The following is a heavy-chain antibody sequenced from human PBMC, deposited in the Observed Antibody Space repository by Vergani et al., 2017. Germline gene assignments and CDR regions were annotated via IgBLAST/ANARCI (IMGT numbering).Heavy chain of an antibody. CDR2: IHHSGDT. V-gene: IGHV4-38-2*01. D-gene: IGHD3-10*02. Sequence: QVQLQQWGPGLLKPSETLTLTCDVSDSSIMTNPYWGWFRQSPGKGLEWIGCIHHSGDTHYNSSLKSRVSISIVSSSKFSLSLTSVTAADTAIYYCARHRCSGGFFPSSYFYGMDVGGHGTTVTVSS. CDR3: ARHRCSGGFFPSSYFYGMDV. J-gene: IGHJ6*02. CDR1: DSSIMTNPY.